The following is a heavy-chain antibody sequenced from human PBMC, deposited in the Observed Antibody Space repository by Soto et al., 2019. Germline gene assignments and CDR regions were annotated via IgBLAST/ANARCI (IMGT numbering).Heavy chain of an antibody. D-gene: IGHD3-16*01. Sequence: TSETLSLTCTVSGGSISSSSYYWGWIRQPPGKGLEWIGSIYYSGSTYYKPSLKSRVTISVDTSKNQFSLKLSSVTAADTAVYYFVGGDYYYGMDVWGQGTTVTVSS. CDR3: VGGDYYYGMDV. V-gene: IGHV4-39*01. CDR2: IYYSGST. J-gene: IGHJ6*02. CDR1: GGSISSSSYY.